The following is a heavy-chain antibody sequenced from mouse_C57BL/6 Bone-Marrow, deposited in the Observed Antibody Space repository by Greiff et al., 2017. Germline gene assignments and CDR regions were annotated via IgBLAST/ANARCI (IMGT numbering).Heavy chain of an antibody. CDR3: ARQGITTVVDWYFDV. J-gene: IGHJ1*03. V-gene: IGHV5-6*01. Sequence: VQLKESGGDLVKPGGSLKLSCAASGFTFSSYGMSWVRQTPDKRLEWVATISSGGSYTYYPDSVKGRFTISRDNAKNTLYLQMSSLKSEDTAMYYCARQGITTVVDWYFDVWGTGTTVTVSS. D-gene: IGHD1-1*01. CDR2: ISSGGSYT. CDR1: GFTFSSYG.